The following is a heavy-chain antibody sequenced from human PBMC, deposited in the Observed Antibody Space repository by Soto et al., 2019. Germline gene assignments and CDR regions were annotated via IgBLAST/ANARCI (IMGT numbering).Heavy chain of an antibody. V-gene: IGHV1-18*01. Sequence: QVQLVQSGAEVKKPGASVKVSCKASGYTFTSYGISWVRQAPGQGLEWMGWISAYNGNTNYAQKLQGRVTMTTDTXTXXAYMELRSLRSDDTAVYYCARVPTAMVGPHYYFDYWGQGTLVTVSS. CDR1: GYTFTSYG. D-gene: IGHD5-18*01. CDR3: ARVPTAMVGPHYYFDY. CDR2: ISAYNGNT. J-gene: IGHJ4*02.